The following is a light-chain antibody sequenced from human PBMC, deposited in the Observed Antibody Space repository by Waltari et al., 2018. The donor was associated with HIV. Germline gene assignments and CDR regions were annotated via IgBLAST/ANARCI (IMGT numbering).Light chain of an antibody. CDR3: CSYAGITTWV. Sequence: QSALTQPASVSGSPGQSITISCTGTSNDLGRYDLVSWYQHQPGRAPKRLIYDVTKWPSGVSHRFSGSKSGATASLTISGLQAEDEADYYCCSYAGITTWVFGGGTKVTVL. V-gene: IGLV2-23*02. CDR1: SNDLGRYDL. CDR2: DVT. J-gene: IGLJ3*02.